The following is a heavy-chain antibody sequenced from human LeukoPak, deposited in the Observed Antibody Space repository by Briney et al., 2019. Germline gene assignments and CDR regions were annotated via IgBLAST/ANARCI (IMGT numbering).Heavy chain of an antibody. CDR2: IKQDGSAK. V-gene: IGHV3-7*03. Sequence: GGSLRLSCAASGFTFGSYTMHWVRQAPGKGLEWVANIKQDGSAKYYVDSVKGRFTISRDNAKNSLYLQMNSLRAEDTAVYYCARRYFDSWGQGTLVTVSS. CDR3: ARRYFDS. J-gene: IGHJ4*02. CDR1: GFTFGSYT.